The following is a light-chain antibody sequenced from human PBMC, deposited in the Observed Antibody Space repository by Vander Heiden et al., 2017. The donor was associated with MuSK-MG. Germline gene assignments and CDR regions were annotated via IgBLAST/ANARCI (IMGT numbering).Light chain of an antibody. J-gene: IGLJ3*02. CDR2: YDS. CDR3: QVWDSSSDHWV. V-gene: IGLV3-21*02. CDR1: NIRRKS. Sequence: SYVLTQPPSVSVAPGQTARITCRGNNIRRKSVHSYQQKPGQGPLRGVLYDSGRPPGIPERFFCRNAGNHAPPQTSRVQAGDEADDYCQVWDSSSDHWVFGGGTKLTVL.